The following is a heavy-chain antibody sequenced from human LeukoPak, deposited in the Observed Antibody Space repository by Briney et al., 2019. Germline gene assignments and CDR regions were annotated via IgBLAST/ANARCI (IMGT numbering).Heavy chain of an antibody. CDR2: INHSGST. V-gene: IGHV4-31*03. D-gene: IGHD3-22*01. Sequence: PSETLSLTCTVSGGSISSGAFDWGWIRQHPKRGLEWVGYINHSGSTYYNPSLGSRVTMSVDTSKNQFSLKLSSVTAADSAVYYCARAARQGFTMIVVPFFYFDLWGRGTLVTVSS. J-gene: IGHJ2*01. CDR3: ARAARQGFTMIVVPFFYFDL. CDR1: GGSISSGAFD.